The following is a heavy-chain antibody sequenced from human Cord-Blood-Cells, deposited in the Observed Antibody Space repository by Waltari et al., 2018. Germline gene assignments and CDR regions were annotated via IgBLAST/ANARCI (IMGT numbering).Heavy chain of an antibody. D-gene: IGHD3-10*01. CDR3: ARSGYFGDAFDI. CDR1: GFTFSSYS. Sequence: EVQLVESGGGLVKPGGSLRLSCAASGFTFSSYSMNWVRQAPGKGLEGVSSISSSSSYISYADSVKGRFTIARDNAKNALYLQMNSLRAEDTAVYYWARSGYFGDAFDIWGQGTMVTVSS. J-gene: IGHJ3*02. CDR2: ISSSSSYI. V-gene: IGHV3-21*01.